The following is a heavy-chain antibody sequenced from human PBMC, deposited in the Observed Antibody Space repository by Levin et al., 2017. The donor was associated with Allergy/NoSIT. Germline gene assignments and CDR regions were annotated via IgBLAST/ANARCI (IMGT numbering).Heavy chain of an antibody. CDR1: GFTFSNYW. V-gene: IGHV3-74*03. Sequence: GGSLRLSCAASGFTFSNYWIHWVRQAPGKGLVWVSRINGDGSTTTYADSVKGRFTISRDNAKNTVYLQMNSLRVEDTAVYYCARGGVDYWGQGTLVTVSS. CDR2: INGDGSTT. CDR3: ARGGVDY. J-gene: IGHJ4*02.